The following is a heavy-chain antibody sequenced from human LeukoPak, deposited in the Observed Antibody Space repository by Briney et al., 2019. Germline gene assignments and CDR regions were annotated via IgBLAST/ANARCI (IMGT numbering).Heavy chain of an antibody. D-gene: IGHD5-18*01. V-gene: IGHV1-2*06. CDR2: INPNSGGT. CDR3: ARDSVGKGYSYDHGLGY. J-gene: IGHJ4*02. Sequence: ASVKVSCKASGYSFTGYYIHWVRQAPGQGLEWMGRINPNSGGTNYAQKFQGRVTMTRDTSISTAYMELSRLRSDDTAVYYCARDSVGKGYSYDHGLGYWGQGTLVTVSS. CDR1: GYSFTGYY.